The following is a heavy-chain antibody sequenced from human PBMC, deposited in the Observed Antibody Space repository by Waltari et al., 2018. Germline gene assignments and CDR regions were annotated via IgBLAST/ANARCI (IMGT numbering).Heavy chain of an antibody. D-gene: IGHD6-13*01. CDR1: GGTFSSYA. CDR3: AHGGSSSWYYFDY. Sequence: QVQLVQSGAEVKKPGSSVKVSCKASGGTFSSYAISWVRQAPGQGLEWMGRSIPIFGTANDEQKFQGRVTSTADKATSTAYMEVSSLRSEDTAVYYCAHGGSSSWYYFDYWGQGTLVTVSS. CDR2: SIPIFGTA. V-gene: IGHV1-69*06. J-gene: IGHJ4*02.